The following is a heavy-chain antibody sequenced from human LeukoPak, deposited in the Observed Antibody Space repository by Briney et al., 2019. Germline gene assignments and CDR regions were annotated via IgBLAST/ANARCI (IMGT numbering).Heavy chain of an antibody. CDR2: ISSSYSSI. V-gene: IGHV3-11*01. J-gene: IGHJ4*02. CDR1: GFSFSGYY. Sequence: GGSLRLSCAASGFSFSGYYMSWIRQAPGKGLEWVSYISSSYSSIYYADSVKGRFTISRDNAKNSMYLQMNSLRAEDTAVYYCAKSGYNRFDYWGQGTLVTVSS. D-gene: IGHD5-24*01. CDR3: AKSGYNRFDY.